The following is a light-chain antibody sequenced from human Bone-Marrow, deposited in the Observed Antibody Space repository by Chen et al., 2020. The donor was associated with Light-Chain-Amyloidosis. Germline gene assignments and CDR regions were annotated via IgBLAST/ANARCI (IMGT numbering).Light chain of an antibody. CDR3: QVWDSTSDRVV. CDR2: NDS. J-gene: IGLJ2*01. CDR1: NIGRKS. V-gene: IGLV3-21*04. Sequence: YVLTQAPSVSVAPGKTARTTRGGNNIGRKSVHWYQQKPGQAPVVVIYNDSDRPSGIPERFSGSNSGNTATLTISRVEAGDEADYYCQVWDSTSDRVVFGGGTKLTVL.